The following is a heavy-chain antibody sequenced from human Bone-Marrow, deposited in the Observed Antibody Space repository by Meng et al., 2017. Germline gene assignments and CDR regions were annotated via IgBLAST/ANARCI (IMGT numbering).Heavy chain of an antibody. CDR3: AREGLEVGYSSGWVDY. J-gene: IGHJ4*02. V-gene: IGHV3-64*01. CDR2: ISSNGGST. Sequence: GESLKISCAASGFTFSSYAMHWVRQAPGKGLEYVSVISSNGGSTNYANSVKGRFTISRDNSKNTLFLQMGSLRPEDMAVYYCAREGLEVGYSSGWVDYWGQGTLVTV. D-gene: IGHD6-19*01. CDR1: GFTFSSYA.